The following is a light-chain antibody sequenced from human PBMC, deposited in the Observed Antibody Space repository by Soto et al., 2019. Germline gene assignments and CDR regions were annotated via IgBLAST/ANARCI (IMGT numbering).Light chain of an antibody. CDR2: GAS. CDR1: QSVSSRY. Sequence: EVVLTQSPGTLSLSPGERATLSCRASQSVSSRYLAWYQQKPGQAPRLLIYGASIRATGIPDRFSGSGSGTDFNLTISRLEPEDFAVYYCQEYNKWPPWTFGQGTNVDIK. V-gene: IGKV3-20*01. J-gene: IGKJ1*01. CDR3: QEYNKWPPWT.